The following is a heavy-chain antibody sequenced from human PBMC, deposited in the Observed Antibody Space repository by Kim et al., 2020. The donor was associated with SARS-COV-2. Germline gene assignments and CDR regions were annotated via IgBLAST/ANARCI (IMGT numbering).Heavy chain of an antibody. CDR1: GYDFSGQW. J-gene: IGHJ5*02. CDR3: ARVVYSWGSYNKGGLDP. V-gene: IGHV5-51*01. Sequence: GESLKISCEVSGYDFSGQWIAWVRQKPGKGLEWIAAIYPGNSDTAYNPSFGGQVTISAEQSLNTAYLQWSSLRTSDTAIYFCARVVYSWGSYNKGGLDPWGQGTLVT. D-gene: IGHD3-10*01. CDR2: IYPGNSDT.